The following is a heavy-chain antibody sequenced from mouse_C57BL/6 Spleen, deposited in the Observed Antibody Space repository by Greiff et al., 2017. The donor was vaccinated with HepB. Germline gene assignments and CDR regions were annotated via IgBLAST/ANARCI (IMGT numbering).Heavy chain of an antibody. Sequence: EVQLQQSGPELVKPGASVKISCKASGYTFTDYYMNWVKQSHGKSLEWIGDINPNNGGTSYNQKFKGKATLTVDKSSSTAYMELRSLTSEDSAVYYCARNADGYDVDWFAYWGQGTLVTVSA. V-gene: IGHV1-26*01. CDR3: ARNADGYDVDWFAY. CDR1: GYTFTDYY. J-gene: IGHJ3*01. CDR2: INPNNGGT. D-gene: IGHD2-2*01.